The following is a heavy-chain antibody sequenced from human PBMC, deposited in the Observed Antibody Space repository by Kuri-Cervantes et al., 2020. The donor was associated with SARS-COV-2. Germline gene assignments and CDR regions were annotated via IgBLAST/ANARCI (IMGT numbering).Heavy chain of an antibody. Sequence: ASVKVSCKASGYTFTSYYMHWVRQAPGQGLEWMGIINPSGGSTSYAQKFQGRVTMTRDTSTSTVYMELRSLRSDDTAVYYCARALIVKDYYYGMDVWGQGTTVTVSS. D-gene: IGHD1-26*01. J-gene: IGHJ6*02. CDR1: GYTFTSYY. V-gene: IGHV1-46*01. CDR2: INPSGGST. CDR3: ARALIVKDYYYGMDV.